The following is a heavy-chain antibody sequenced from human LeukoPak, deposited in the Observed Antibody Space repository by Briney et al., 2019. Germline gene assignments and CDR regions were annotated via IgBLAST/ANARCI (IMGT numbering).Heavy chain of an antibody. CDR2: IYYSGST. D-gene: IGHD5-24*01. CDR3: ARGVEMATIKAFDYFDY. V-gene: IGHV4-59*01. CDR1: GGSISSYY. Sequence: PSETLSLTCTVSGGSISSYYWSWIRQPPGKGLEWIGYIYYSGSTNYNPSLKSRVTISVDTSKNQFSLKLSSVTAADTAVYYCARGVEMATIKAFDYFDYWGQGTLATVSS. J-gene: IGHJ4*02.